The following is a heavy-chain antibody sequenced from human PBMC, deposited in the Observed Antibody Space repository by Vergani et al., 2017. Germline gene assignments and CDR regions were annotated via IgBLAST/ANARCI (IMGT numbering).Heavy chain of an antibody. V-gene: IGHV3-21*01. CDR3: ARDGATMVRGVITVSDY. J-gene: IGHJ4*02. CDR1: GFTFSSYS. CDR2: ISSSSSYI. Sequence: EVQLVESGGGLVKPGGSLRLSCAASGFTFSSYSMNWVRQAPGKGLEWVSSISSSSSYIYYAASVKGRFTISGDNAKNSLYLQMNSLRAEDTAVYYCARDGATMVRGVITVSDYWGQGTLVTVSS. D-gene: IGHD3-10*01.